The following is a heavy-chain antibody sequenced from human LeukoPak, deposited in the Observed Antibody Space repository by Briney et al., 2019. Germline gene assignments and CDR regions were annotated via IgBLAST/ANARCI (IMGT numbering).Heavy chain of an antibody. CDR3: ARTTGIAAAGTGPY. V-gene: IGHV1-18*01. D-gene: IGHD6-13*01. Sequence: ASVKVSCKASGGTFSSYAISWVRQAPGQGLEWMGWISAYNGNTNYAQKLQGRVTMTTDTSTSTAYMELRSLRSDDTAVYYCARTTGIAAAGTGPYWGQGTLVTVSS. CDR2: ISAYNGNT. J-gene: IGHJ4*02. CDR1: GGTFSSYA.